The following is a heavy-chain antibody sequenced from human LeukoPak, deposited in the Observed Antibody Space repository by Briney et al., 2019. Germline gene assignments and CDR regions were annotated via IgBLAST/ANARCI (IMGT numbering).Heavy chain of an antibody. V-gene: IGHV5-51*01. CDR2: IYPGDSDT. Sequence: ESLKISCKGSGYSFTSYWIGWVRQMPGKGLEWMGIIYPGDSDTRYSPSFQGQVTISADKSISTAYLQWSSLKASDTAMYYLCTQDPPPHRDFGGGADYWGQGTLVTVSS. D-gene: IGHD3-10*01. J-gene: IGHJ4*02. CDR1: GYSFTSYW. CDR3: CTQDPPPHRDFGGGADY.